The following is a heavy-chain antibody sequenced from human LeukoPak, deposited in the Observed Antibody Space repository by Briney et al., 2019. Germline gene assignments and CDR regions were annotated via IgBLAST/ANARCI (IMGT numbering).Heavy chain of an antibody. J-gene: IGHJ4*02. V-gene: IGHV3-9*01. D-gene: IGHD6-19*01. CDR1: GLTFDDYA. Sequence: GGSLRLSCAASGLTFDDYAMHWVRQAPGKGLEWVSGISWNSDSIGYADSVEGRFTISRDNAKNSLYLQMNSLRAEDTALYYCAKDTVAGMLYYFDYWGQGTLVTVSS. CDR3: AKDTVAGMLYYFDY. CDR2: ISWNSDSI.